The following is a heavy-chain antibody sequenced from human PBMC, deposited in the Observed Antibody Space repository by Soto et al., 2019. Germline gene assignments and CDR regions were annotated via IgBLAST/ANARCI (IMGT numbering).Heavy chain of an antibody. Sequence: QVQLVQSGAEVKKPGASVKVSCKASGYTFTSYAMHWVRQAPGQRLEWMGWINAGNGNTKYSQTFQGRVTITRDTSASTAYMELSILRSEDTAVYYCEREGAYYGSGRALDYWGQGTLVTVSS. CDR1: GYTFTSYA. CDR2: INAGNGNT. J-gene: IGHJ4*02. CDR3: EREGAYYGSGRALDY. V-gene: IGHV1-3*01. D-gene: IGHD3-10*01.